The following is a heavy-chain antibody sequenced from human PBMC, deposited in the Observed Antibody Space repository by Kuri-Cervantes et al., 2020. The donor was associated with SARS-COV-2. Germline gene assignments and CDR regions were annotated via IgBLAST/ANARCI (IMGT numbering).Heavy chain of an antibody. Sequence: GESLKILCAASGFTFSGHWIHWVRQAPGKGLVWVSRINPEGSYTNNADSVKGRFTLSRDNAKNMLFLQMNSLRAEDTAVYYCVSDGDHWNFDYWGQGTLVTVSS. CDR2: INPEGSYT. J-gene: IGHJ4*02. D-gene: IGHD1-1*01. CDR3: VSDGDHWNFDY. CDR1: GFTFSGHW. V-gene: IGHV3-74*01.